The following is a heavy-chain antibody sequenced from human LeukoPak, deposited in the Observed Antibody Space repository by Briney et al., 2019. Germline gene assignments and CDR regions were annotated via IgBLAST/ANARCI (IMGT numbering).Heavy chain of an antibody. CDR2: FDPEDGET. J-gene: IGHJ6*02. Sequence: ASVKVSCKVSGYTLTELSMHWVRQAPGKGLEWMGGFDPEDGETIYAQKFQGRVTTTEDTSTDTAYMELSSLRSEDTAVYYCATDRAGETDYYYYYGMDVWGQGTTVTVSS. D-gene: IGHD3-10*01. V-gene: IGHV1-24*01. CDR3: ATDRAGETDYYYYYGMDV. CDR1: GYTLTELS.